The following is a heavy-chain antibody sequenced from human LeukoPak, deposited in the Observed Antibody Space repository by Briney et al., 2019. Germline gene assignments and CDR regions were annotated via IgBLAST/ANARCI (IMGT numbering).Heavy chain of an antibody. CDR1: GFTFNSYP. CDR3: ARGHSGSFDY. J-gene: IGHJ4*02. CDR2: ISRNGGST. D-gene: IGHD3-10*01. Sequence: GGSLRLSCSASGFTFNSYPVHWVRQAPGKGLEYVSGISRNGGSTYYADSVKGRFTISRDNSKNTLYLQMNSLRAEDTAVYYCARGHSGSFDYWGQGTLVTVSS. V-gene: IGHV3-64*04.